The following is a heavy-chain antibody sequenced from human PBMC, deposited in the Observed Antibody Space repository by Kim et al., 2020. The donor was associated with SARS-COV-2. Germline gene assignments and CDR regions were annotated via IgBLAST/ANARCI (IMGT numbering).Heavy chain of an antibody. J-gene: IGHJ4*02. CDR2: ISSSSSTI. V-gene: IGHV3-48*02. CDR1: GFTFSSYS. Sequence: GGSLRLSCAASGFTFSSYSMNWVRQAPGKGLEWVSYISSSSSTIYYADSVKGRFTISRDNAKNSLYLQMNSLRDEDTAVYYCARDIMRDYGDYEDFDYWGQGTLVTVSS. D-gene: IGHD4-17*01. CDR3: ARDIMRDYGDYEDFDY.